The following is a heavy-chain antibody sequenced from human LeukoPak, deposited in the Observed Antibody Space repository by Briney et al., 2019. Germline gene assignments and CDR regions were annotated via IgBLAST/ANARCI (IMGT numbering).Heavy chain of an antibody. CDR3: ARERDLQQQLRWISYFDY. J-gene: IGHJ4*02. V-gene: IGHV4-59*12. CDR2: IYYSGST. D-gene: IGHD6-13*01. Sequence: SETLSLTCTVSGGSISSYYWSWIRQPPGKGLEWIGYIYYSGSTNYNPSLKSRVTVSIDTPKIQFSLKLRSVTAADTAVYYCARERDLQQQLRWISYFDYWGQGTLVTVSS. CDR1: GGSISSYY.